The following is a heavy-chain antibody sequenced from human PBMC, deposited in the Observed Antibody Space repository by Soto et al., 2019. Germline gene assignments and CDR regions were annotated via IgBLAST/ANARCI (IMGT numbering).Heavy chain of an antibody. Sequence: QVQLVDSGGGVVQPQRSLSLSCAASGFTFSDYAMHWVRRAPGKGLEWVAVISYDGRQKFYTESVKGRFSISRDNSRISLYPQIISLRPEDTAVYYCASMSHFRPVIQATAVTSSRDAAFDIWCQGTMVTVSS. V-gene: IGHV3-30*04. CDR3: ASMSHFRPVIQATAVTSSRDAAFDI. D-gene: IGHD2-21*02. J-gene: IGHJ3*02. CDR2: ISYDGRQK. CDR1: GFTFSDYA.